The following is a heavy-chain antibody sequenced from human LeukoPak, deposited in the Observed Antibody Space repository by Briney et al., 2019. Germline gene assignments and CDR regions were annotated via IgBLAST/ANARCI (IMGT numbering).Heavy chain of an antibody. V-gene: IGHV1-8*02. CDR3: ARVDDRGHYYDSSGPRKLFDY. CDR1: GYTFNNFD. Sequence: ASVKVSCKASGYTFNNFDIDWIRQAPGQGLEWMGSMTPKSGDTDLAQKFQGRVTMTRDTSLNTAYLAVSSLTSDDTAVYYCARVDDRGHYYDSSGPRKLFDYWGQGTLVTVSS. CDR2: MTPKSGDT. D-gene: IGHD3-22*01. J-gene: IGHJ4*02.